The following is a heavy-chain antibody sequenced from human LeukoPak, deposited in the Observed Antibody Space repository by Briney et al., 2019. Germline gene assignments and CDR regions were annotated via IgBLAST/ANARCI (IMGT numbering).Heavy chain of an antibody. V-gene: IGHV3-13*01. Sequence: GGSLRLSCAASGFTFSSYDMHWVRQATGKGLEWVSAIGTAGDTYYPGSVKGRFTISRENAKNSLYLQMNSLRAGDTAVYYCARYLHGYYGMDVWGQGTTVTVSS. D-gene: IGHD4-17*01. CDR3: ARYLHGYYGMDV. J-gene: IGHJ6*02. CDR1: GFTFSSYD. CDR2: IGTAGDT.